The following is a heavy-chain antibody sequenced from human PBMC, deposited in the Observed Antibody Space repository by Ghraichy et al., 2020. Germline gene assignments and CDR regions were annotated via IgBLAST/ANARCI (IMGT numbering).Heavy chain of an antibody. V-gene: IGHV3-74*01. CDR1: GFTFSSYW. J-gene: IGHJ4*02. Sequence: GGSLRLSCAASGFTFSSYWMHWVRQAPGKGLVWVSRINSDESSTSYADSVKGRFTISRDNAKNTLYLQMNSLRAEDTAVYYCARVRDYGDYGRSYFDYLGQGTLVTVSS. CDR3: ARVRDYGDYGRSYFDY. CDR2: INSDESST. D-gene: IGHD4-17*01.